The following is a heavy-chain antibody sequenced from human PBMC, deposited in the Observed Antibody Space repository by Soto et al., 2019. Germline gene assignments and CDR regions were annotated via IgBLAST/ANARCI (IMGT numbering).Heavy chain of an antibody. J-gene: IGHJ4*02. V-gene: IGHV1-3*01. CDR1: GYTFTSYA. D-gene: IGHD5-18*01. CDR2: INAGNGNT. Sequence: ASVKVSCKASGYTFTSYAMHWVRQAPGQRFEWMGWINAGNGNTKYSQKFQGRVTITRDTSASTAYMELSSLRSEDTAVYYCALNFGYSYGYQYYFDYWGQGTLVTVSS. CDR3: ALNFGYSYGYQYYFDY.